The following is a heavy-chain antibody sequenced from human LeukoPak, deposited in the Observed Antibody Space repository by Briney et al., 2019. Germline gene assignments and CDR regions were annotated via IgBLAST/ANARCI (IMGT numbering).Heavy chain of an antibody. CDR3: ARGWITAGAYYDY. J-gene: IGHJ4*02. CDR1: GFTFSSYW. D-gene: IGHD6-13*01. Sequence: GGSLRLSCAASGFTFSSYWMHWVRQAPGKGLVWVSRIHSDGSSTNYADSVKGRFTMSRDNAKNTLYLQMNSLRAEDTAVYYCARGWITAGAYYDYWGQGTLVTVSS. CDR2: IHSDGSST. V-gene: IGHV3-74*01.